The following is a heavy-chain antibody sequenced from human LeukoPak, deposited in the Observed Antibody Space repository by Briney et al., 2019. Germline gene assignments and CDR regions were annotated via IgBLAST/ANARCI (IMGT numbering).Heavy chain of an antibody. CDR2: TNQGGTT. Sequence: KSSETLSLTCAVYGGPFSGYYWTWIRQPPGKGLEWIGETNQGGTTNYNPSLRSRVTILIDTSRNQFSLRLSSVTAADTAVYYCARGRLFSGYRGNVGHEDFDYWGQGSLVTVSS. J-gene: IGHJ4*02. CDR3: ARGRLFSGYRGNVGHEDFDY. V-gene: IGHV4-34*01. CDR1: GGPFSGYY. D-gene: IGHD5-12*01.